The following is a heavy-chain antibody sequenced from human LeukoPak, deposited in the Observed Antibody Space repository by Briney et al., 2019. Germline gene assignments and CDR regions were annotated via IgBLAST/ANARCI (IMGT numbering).Heavy chain of an antibody. V-gene: IGHV1-2*02. Sequence: SVKVSCKASGYTFTGYYMHWARQAAGQGREWMGWINPNSGGTNYSQKFQGRVTMTRETSISTAYMEMSRLRSDDKAVYYCARETMIVVDGWFDPWGQGTLVTVSS. J-gene: IGHJ5*02. CDR2: INPNSGGT. D-gene: IGHD3-22*01. CDR1: GYTFTGYY. CDR3: ARETMIVVDGWFDP.